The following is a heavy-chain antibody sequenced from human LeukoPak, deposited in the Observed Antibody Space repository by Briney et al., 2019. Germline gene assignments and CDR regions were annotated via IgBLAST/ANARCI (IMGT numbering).Heavy chain of an antibody. CDR3: ARAVVVSRFLDY. D-gene: IGHD2-15*01. CDR2: ISNDGRTR. V-gene: IGHV3-64*01. J-gene: IGHJ4*02. Sequence: GGSLRLSCAASGFAFKNYAFPWVRQAPGKGLEYVAAISNDGRTRYYARSVEGRFTISRDDSKNTLSLQMGSLRLEDMAVYYCARAVVVSRFLDYWGPGTLVSVSS. CDR1: GFAFKNYA.